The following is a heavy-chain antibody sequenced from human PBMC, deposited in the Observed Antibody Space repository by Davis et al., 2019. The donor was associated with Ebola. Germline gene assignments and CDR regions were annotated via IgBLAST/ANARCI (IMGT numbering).Heavy chain of an antibody. J-gene: IGHJ4*02. CDR3: ARHPVSRVDGHFVALDY. CDR2: VYYSGST. V-gene: IGHV4-39*01. CDR1: GGSISSTAYY. Sequence: SETLTLTCTVSGGSISSTAYYWGWIRQPPGRGLEWIGTVYYSGSTYSNPSLKGRVTISVDTSKNQFSLKLNSVTAADTAVYYCARHPVSRVDGHFVALDYWGLGTLVTVSS. D-gene: IGHD2-15*01.